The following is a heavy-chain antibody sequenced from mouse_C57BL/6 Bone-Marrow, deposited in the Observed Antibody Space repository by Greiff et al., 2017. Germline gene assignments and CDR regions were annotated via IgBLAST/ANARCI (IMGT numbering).Heavy chain of an antibody. D-gene: IGHD1-1*01. Sequence: EVNLVESGGDLVKPGGSLKLSCAASGFTFSSYGMSWVRQTPDKRLEWVATISSGGSYTYYPDSVKGRFTISRDNAKNTLYLQMSSLKSEDTAMYYCARHCYGSSFDYWGQGTTLTVSS. CDR2: ISSGGSYT. CDR1: GFTFSSYG. V-gene: IGHV5-6*01. J-gene: IGHJ2*01. CDR3: ARHCYGSSFDY.